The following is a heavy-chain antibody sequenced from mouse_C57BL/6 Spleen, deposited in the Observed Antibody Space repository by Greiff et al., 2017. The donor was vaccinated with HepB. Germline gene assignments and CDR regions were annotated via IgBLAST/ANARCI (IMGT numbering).Heavy chain of an antibody. CDR1: GYTFTSYW. Sequence: QVQLQQPGTELVKPGASVKLSCKASGYTFTSYWMHWVKQRPGQGLEWIGNINPSNGGTNYNEKFKSKATLTVDKSSSTAYMQLSSLTSEDSAVYYCARRGYYYGSSDDAMDYWGQGTSVTVAS. D-gene: IGHD1-1*01. V-gene: IGHV1-53*01. J-gene: IGHJ4*01. CDR3: ARRGYYYGSSDDAMDY. CDR2: INPSNGGT.